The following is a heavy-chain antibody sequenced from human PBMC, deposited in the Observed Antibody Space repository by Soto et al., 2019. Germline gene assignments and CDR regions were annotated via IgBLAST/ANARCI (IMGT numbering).Heavy chain of an antibody. Sequence: QVQLVQSGAEVRKPGASVKVSCKASGHTLASYDINWVRQATGQGLEWMGWMTPDSGDTGYAQKCQGRVTMTWDTSITTAYMELSSLRSDDTAVYYCARDQFYGWFDSWGQGTLVTVSS. D-gene: IGHD3-16*01. CDR1: GHTLASYD. CDR3: ARDQFYGWFDS. V-gene: IGHV1-8*01. J-gene: IGHJ5*01. CDR2: MTPDSGDT.